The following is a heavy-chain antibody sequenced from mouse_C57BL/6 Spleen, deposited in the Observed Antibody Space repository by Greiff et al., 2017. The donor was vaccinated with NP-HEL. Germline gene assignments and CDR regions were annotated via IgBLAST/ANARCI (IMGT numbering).Heavy chain of an antibody. CDR2: IYPGDGDT. CDR3: AREGIYYGNPYAMDY. J-gene: IGHJ4*01. Sequence: VKLVESGAELVKPGASVKISCKASGYAFSSYWMNWVKQRPGKGLEWIGQIYPGDGDTNYNGKFKGKATLTADKSSSTAYMQLSSLTSEDSAVYFCAREGIYYGNPYAMDYWGQGTSVTVSS. D-gene: IGHD2-1*01. V-gene: IGHV1-80*01. CDR1: GYAFSSYW.